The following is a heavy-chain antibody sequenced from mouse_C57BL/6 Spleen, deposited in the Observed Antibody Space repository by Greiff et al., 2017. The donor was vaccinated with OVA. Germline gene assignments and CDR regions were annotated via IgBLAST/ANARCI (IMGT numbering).Heavy chain of an antibody. D-gene: IGHD1-1*01. CDR1: GFNIKDDY. J-gene: IGHJ2*01. CDR2: IDPENGDT. Sequence: VQLQQSGAELVRPGASVKLSCTASGFNIKDDYMHWVKQRPEQGLEWIGWIDPENGDTEYASKFQGKATITADTSSNTAYLQLSSLTSEDTAVYYCTTGYYGSSSWGQGTTLTVSS. CDR3: TTGYYGSSS. V-gene: IGHV14-4*01.